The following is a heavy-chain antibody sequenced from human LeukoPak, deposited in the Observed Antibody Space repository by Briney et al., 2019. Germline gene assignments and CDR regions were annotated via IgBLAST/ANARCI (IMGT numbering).Heavy chain of an antibody. D-gene: IGHD3-3*01. J-gene: IGHJ5*02. CDR1: GGSMSSYY. CDR3: ARGRFYDFWSGYYYWFDP. V-gene: IGHV4-59*12. CDR2: IYYSGST. Sequence: SETLSLTCTVSGGSMSSYYWSWIRQPPGKGLEWIGYIYYSGSTNYNPSLKSRVTISVDTSKNQFSLKLSSVTAADTAVYYCARGRFYDFWSGYYYWFDPWGQGTLVTVSS.